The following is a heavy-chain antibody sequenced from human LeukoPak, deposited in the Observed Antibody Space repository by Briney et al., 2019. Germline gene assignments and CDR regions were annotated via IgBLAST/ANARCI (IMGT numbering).Heavy chain of an antibody. D-gene: IGHD5-12*01. CDR1: GFTVSSNY. CDR2: IYSGGST. V-gene: IGHV3-53*01. CDR3: AREAPSGYDYLDY. J-gene: IGHJ4*02. Sequence: GGSLRLSCAASGFTVSSNYMSWVRHAPGKGLELVSVIYSGGSTYYADSVKGRFTISRDNSKNTLYLQMNSLRAEDTAVYYCAREAPSGYDYLDYWGQGTLVTVSS.